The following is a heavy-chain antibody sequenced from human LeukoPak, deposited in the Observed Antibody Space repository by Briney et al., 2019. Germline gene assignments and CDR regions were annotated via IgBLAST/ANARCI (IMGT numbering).Heavy chain of an antibody. Sequence: GGSLRLSCAASGFTFSSYGMHWVRQAPGKGLEWVAVISYDGSNTYYADSVKGRFAISRDNSKNTLYLQMNSLRAEDTALYYCAKDPFSCRSSGCHGIDYWGQGTLVTVSS. J-gene: IGHJ4*02. CDR3: AKDPFSCRSSGCHGIDY. CDR1: GFTFSSYG. D-gene: IGHD6-19*01. V-gene: IGHV3-30*18. CDR2: ISYDGSNT.